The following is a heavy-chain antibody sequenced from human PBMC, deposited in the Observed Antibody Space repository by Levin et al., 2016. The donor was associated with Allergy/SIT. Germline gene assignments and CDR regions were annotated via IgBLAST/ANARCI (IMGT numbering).Heavy chain of an antibody. CDR3: ARVIGIADAGDY. CDR2: INPNSGGT. D-gene: IGHD6-13*01. V-gene: IGHV1-2*02. J-gene: IGHJ4*02. Sequence: WVRQAPGQGLEWMGWINPNSGGTNYAQKFQGRVTMTRDTSISTAYMELSRLRSDDTAVYYCARVIGIADAGDYWGRGNPSVTVSS.